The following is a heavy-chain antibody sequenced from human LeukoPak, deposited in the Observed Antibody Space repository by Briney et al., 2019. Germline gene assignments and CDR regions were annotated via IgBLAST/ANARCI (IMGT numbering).Heavy chain of an antibody. J-gene: IGHJ3*02. D-gene: IGHD3-10*01. CDR3: ASQKTLVRGAIRLFDASDI. Sequence: PSETLSLTCTVSGGSISSNSYFWGWIRQPPGKGLEWIGIIHYSGSIYYSPSLKSRLSISIDTSKNQFPLKLSSVTAADTAVYYCASQKTLVRGAIRLFDASDIWGQGTVVTVSS. V-gene: IGHV4-39*01. CDR2: IHYSGSI. CDR1: GGSISSNSYF.